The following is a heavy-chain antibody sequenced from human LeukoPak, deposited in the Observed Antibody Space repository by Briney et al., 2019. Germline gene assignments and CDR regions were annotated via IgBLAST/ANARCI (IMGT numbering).Heavy chain of an antibody. J-gene: IGHJ4*02. CDR1: GFTFSGYA. Sequence: PEGSLRLSCAASGFTFSGYAMSWVRQAPGKGLEWVSTISGSGGSTYYADSVKGRFTISRDNSKNTLYLQMNSLRAEGTAIYYCAKEYSFGYFDYWGQGTLVTVSS. CDR2: ISGSGGST. D-gene: IGHD3-16*01. V-gene: IGHV3-23*01. CDR3: AKEYSFGYFDY.